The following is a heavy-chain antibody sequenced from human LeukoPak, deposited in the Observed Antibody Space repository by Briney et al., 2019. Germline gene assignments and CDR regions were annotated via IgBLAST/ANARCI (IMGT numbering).Heavy chain of an antibody. J-gene: IGHJ4*02. D-gene: IGHD3-10*01. Sequence: PSETLSLTCTVSGGSISSSSYYWGWIRQPPGKGLEWIGSIYYSGSTYYNPSLKSRVTISVDTSKNQFSLKLSSVTAADTVVYYCARIRITMLPGRYYFDYWGQGTLVTVSS. CDR2: IYYSGST. CDR3: ARIRITMLPGRYYFDY. CDR1: GGSISSSSYY. V-gene: IGHV4-39*01.